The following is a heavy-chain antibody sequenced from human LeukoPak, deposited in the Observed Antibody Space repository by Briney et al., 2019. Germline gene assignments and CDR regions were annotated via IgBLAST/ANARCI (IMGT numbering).Heavy chain of an antibody. CDR3: AKTHSSGEYFQH. CDR2: ILYDGSNK. Sequence: GGSLRLSCAASGFTFSSYGMHRVRQAPGKGLEWEAVILYDGSNKYYADSVKGRFTISRDNSKNTLYLQMNSLRAEDTAVYYCAKTHSSGEYFQHWGQGTLVTVSS. CDR1: GFTFSSYG. J-gene: IGHJ1*01. V-gene: IGHV3-30*18. D-gene: IGHD3-22*01.